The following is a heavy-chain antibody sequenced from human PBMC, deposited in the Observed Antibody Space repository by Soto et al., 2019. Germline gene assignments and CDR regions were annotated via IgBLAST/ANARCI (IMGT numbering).Heavy chain of an antibody. CDR2: ISGSGGST. V-gene: IGHV3-23*01. CDR1: GITFSSYA. J-gene: IGHJ4*02. D-gene: IGHD3-22*01. Sequence: LRLSCAASGITFSSYAMSWVRQAPGKGLEWVSGISGSGGSTYYADSVKGRFTISRDNSKNTLYLQMNSLRAEDTAIYYCATTMIVVLITPDYWGQGTVVTVSS. CDR3: ATTMIVVLITPDY.